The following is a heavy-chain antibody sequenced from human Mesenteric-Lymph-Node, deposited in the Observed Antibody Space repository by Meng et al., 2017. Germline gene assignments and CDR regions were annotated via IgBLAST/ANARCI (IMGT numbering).Heavy chain of an antibody. CDR2: ISSYKDHT. Sequence: ASVKVSCKASGYTFTGYYMHWVRQAPGQGLEWMGWISSYKDHTTYAQKFQGRVTMTTDTSTNTAYMELRNLRSDDTAVYYCAREGNYYDGSGFSVRGGFDICGQAIIV. D-gene: IGHD3-22*01. V-gene: IGHV1-18*04. CDR3: AREGNYYDGSGFSVRGGFDI. CDR1: GYTFTGYY. J-gene: IGHJ3*02.